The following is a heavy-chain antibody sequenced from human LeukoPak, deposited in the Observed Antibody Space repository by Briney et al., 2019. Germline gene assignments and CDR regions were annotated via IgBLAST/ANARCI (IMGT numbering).Heavy chain of an antibody. J-gene: IGHJ4*02. CDR2: IIPILDIA. CDR1: RGTFSSYT. CDR3: AVPHYFGSGSSYKKCSFDY. Sequence: ASVKVSCKASRGTFSSYTISWVRQAPGQGLEWVGRIIPILDIANYAQKFQGRVTITADKSTSTAYIELSSLRSDDTAVYYCAVPHYFGSGSSYKKCSFDYWGQGTLVTVSS. D-gene: IGHD3-10*01. V-gene: IGHV1-69*02.